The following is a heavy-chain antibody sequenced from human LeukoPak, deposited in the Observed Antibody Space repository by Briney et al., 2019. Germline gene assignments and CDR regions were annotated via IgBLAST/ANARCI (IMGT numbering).Heavy chain of an antibody. J-gene: IGHJ4*02. D-gene: IGHD2-21*01. CDR2: ISDSGGDT. V-gene: IGHV3-23*01. Sequence: QPGGSLRLSCAASGFTFSSYAMNWVRQAPGKGLACVSTISDSGGDTYYADSVKGRFTISRDNSKNTLFLQMNSLRAEDTAVYYCAKTNCGGDCYSPFDYWGQGTLVTVSS. CDR1: GFTFSSYA. CDR3: AKTNCGGDCYSPFDY.